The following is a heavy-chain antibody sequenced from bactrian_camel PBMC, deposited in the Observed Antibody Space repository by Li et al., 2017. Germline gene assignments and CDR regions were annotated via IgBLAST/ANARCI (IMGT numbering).Heavy chain of an antibody. V-gene: IGHV3S6*01. D-gene: IGHD7*01. CDR1: EYRYNDNC. Sequence: VQLVESGGGSVQAEGSLRLSCAVSEYRYNDNCLAWFRQAPGKEREGLVALYRGSDESFHADSVKGRFTISQDATNTVHLQMNNLKPDDTGMYYCAAGWKGESAWWVPSLTLSPSRWGTWGQGTQVTVS. CDR2: LYRGSDES. CDR3: AAGWKGESAWWVPSLTLSPSRWGT. J-gene: IGHJ4*01.